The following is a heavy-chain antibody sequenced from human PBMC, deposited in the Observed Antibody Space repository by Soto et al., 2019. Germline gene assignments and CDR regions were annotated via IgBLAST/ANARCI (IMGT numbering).Heavy chain of an antibody. D-gene: IGHD3-3*01. CDR2: ISCYNGNT. Sequence: ASVKVSCKASGYTFTSYGISWVRQAPGQGLECMVWISCYNGNTYXXXKLHDRLXXTTDRSTITPXMQLMXRVSDDTAVYYCVGFLTGNLDYWGQGTLVTVSS. CDR3: VGFLTGNLDY. CDR1: GYTFTSYG. J-gene: IGHJ4*02. V-gene: IGHV1-18*01.